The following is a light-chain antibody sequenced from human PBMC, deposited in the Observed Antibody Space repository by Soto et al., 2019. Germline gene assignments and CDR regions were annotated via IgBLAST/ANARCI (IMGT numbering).Light chain of an antibody. J-gene: IGKJ5*01. CDR2: GTS. CDR3: QQYVGPRFT. Sequence: EIMMTQSPGTLSVSPGEGATLSCTASQSVNLNLAWYQQRPGQPPRLLIYGTSKRATGIPDRFSGSGFDKDFTLTISRLDPEDSAVYYCQQYVGPRFTFGQGTRLEIK. V-gene: IGKV3-20*01. CDR1: QSVNLN.